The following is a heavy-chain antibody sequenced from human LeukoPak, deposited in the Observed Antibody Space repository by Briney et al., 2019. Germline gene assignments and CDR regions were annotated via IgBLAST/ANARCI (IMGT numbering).Heavy chain of an antibody. V-gene: IGHV4-34*01. D-gene: IGHD3-10*01. CDR3: AINDGSGSYYKSDY. Sequence: SETLSLTCAVYGGSFSGYYWSWVRQPPGKGPEWIGVIEQSGSTNYNPSLKSRVTITIDSSKNQFSLKLNSVTAADTAVYYCAINDGSGSYYKSDYWGQGTLVTVSS. J-gene: IGHJ4*02. CDR1: GGSFSGYY. CDR2: IEQSGST.